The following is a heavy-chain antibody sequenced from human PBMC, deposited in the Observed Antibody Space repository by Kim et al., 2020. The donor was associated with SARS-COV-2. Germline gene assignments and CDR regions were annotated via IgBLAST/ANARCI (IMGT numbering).Heavy chain of an antibody. D-gene: IGHD1-26*01. J-gene: IGHJ4*02. Sequence: VKGRFTISRDNSKNTLYLQMNSLRAEDTAVYYCAKPHSTEQLVVSAYFDYWGQGTLSPSPQ. V-gene: IGHV3-30*02. CDR3: AKPHSTEQLVVSAYFDY.